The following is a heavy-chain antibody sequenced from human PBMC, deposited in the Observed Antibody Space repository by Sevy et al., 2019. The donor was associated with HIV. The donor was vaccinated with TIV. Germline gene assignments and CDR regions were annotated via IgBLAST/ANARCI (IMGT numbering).Heavy chain of an antibody. CDR1: GFTVSSSY. J-gene: IGHJ5*02. Sequence: GGSLRLSCAASGFTVSSSYMTWVRQPPGKGLEWVSVFYSGGSTYYGDSVKGRFTISRDNSKNTLYLQMNNLRADDTAVDYCARGRGVVGAGAINWFDPWGQGALVTVSS. V-gene: IGHV3-53*01. CDR2: FYSGGST. CDR3: ARGRGVVGAGAINWFDP. D-gene: IGHD1-26*01.